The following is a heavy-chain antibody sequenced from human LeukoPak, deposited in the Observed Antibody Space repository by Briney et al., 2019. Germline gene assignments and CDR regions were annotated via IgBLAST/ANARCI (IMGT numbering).Heavy chain of an antibody. V-gene: IGHV4-30-4*01. CDR2: IYYSGNT. Sequence: PSETLSLTCTASGGSISSGDYYWSWIRQPPGKGLEWIGCIYYSGNTYYNPSLKSRVTISVDTSKNQFSLKLSSVTAADTAVYYCAREDGTIVRGVITGGYFQHWGQGTLVTVSS. D-gene: IGHD3-10*01. CDR1: GGSISSGDYY. J-gene: IGHJ1*01. CDR3: AREDGTIVRGVITGGYFQH.